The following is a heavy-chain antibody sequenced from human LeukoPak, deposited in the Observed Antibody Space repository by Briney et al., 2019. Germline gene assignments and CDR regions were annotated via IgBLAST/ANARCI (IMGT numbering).Heavy chain of an antibody. Sequence: PSETLCPTRAVYGGSFSGYYCSWIRQPPGKGLEWIGEINHSGSTNYNPSLTSRVTISVDTSKNQSSLKLSSVTAADTAVYYCARGGLYSSGWYVDYWGQGTLVTVSS. CDR2: INHSGST. D-gene: IGHD6-19*01. J-gene: IGHJ4*02. CDR3: ARGGLYSSGWYVDY. V-gene: IGHV4-34*01. CDR1: GGSFSGYY.